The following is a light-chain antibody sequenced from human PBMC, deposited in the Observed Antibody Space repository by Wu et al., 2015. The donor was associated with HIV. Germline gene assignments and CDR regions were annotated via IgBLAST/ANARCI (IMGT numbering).Light chain of an antibody. V-gene: IGKV3-20*01. CDR1: QSVNTNY. CDR2: GVT. J-gene: IGKJ2*01. CDR3: QQYNNWPMYT. Sequence: EIVLTQSPGTLSLSPGERATLSCRASQSVNTNYLAWYQQKPGQTPRLLIYGVTSRATGIPDRFSGSGSGTDFTLTISRLEPEDFAVYYCQQYNNWPMYTFGQGTKLEIK.